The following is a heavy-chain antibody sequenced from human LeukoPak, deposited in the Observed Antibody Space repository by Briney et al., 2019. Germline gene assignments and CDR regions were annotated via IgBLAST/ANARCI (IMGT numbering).Heavy chain of an antibody. Sequence: CASVKVSCKASGYTFTGYYMHWVRQAPGQGLEWMGWINPNSGGTNYAQKFQGWVTMTRDTSISTAYMELSRLRSDDTAVYYCARNSYYPGAQGAFDIWGQGTMVTVSS. CDR2: INPNSGGT. D-gene: IGHD3-10*01. V-gene: IGHV1-2*04. CDR3: ARNSYYPGAQGAFDI. J-gene: IGHJ3*02. CDR1: GYTFTGYY.